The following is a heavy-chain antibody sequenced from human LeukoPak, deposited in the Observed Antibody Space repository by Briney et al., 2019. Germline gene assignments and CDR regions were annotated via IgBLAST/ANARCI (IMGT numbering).Heavy chain of an antibody. D-gene: IGHD3-22*01. V-gene: IGHV3-21*01. Sequence: PGGSLRLSCAASGFTFNSYSMNWVRQAPGKGLEWVSSISSSSTYIYYADSMKGRFTISRDNAKNSLYLQMNSLRVEDTAVYHCARDQYYDSSGYSNYYYGMDVWGQGTTVTVSS. CDR1: GFTFNSYS. CDR3: ARDQYYDSSGYSNYYYGMDV. CDR2: ISSSSTYI. J-gene: IGHJ6*02.